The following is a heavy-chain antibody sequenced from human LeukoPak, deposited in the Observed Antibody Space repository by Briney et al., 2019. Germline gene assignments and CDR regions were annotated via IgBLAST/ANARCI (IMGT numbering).Heavy chain of an antibody. CDR3: AKGHGPYSSADTFDF. CDR2: LSYDGSNK. J-gene: IGHJ3*01. D-gene: IGHD6-25*01. Sequence: GGSLRLPCEASEFTFSNYAIHWVRQAPGKGLEGVAVLSYDGSNKYYADSVKGRFTISSDSSKNTLYLQMNSLRAEDTAVYYCAKGHGPYSSADTFDFWGQGTVVTVSS. CDR1: EFTFSNYA. V-gene: IGHV3-30*18.